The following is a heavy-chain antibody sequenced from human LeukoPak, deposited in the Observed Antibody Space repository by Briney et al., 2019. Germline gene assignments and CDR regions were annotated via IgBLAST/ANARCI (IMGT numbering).Heavy chain of an antibody. D-gene: IGHD1-20*01. Sequence: PGGSLRLSCAASGFTVSSNYMTWVRQAPGKGLEWISIIYSGGSTYYADSVKGGFTISRDNSKNTLYLHMNSLRAEDTAVYYCARDLSSNWNYWGQGTLVTVSS. CDR2: IYSGGST. V-gene: IGHV3-66*01. CDR1: GFTVSSNY. CDR3: ARDLSSNWNY. J-gene: IGHJ4*02.